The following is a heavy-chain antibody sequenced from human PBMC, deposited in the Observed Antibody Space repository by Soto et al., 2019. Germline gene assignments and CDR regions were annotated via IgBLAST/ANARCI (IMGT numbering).Heavy chain of an antibody. CDR1: GFTFSSYG. CDR2: ISYDGSNK. V-gene: IGHV3-30*18. D-gene: IGHD1-26*01. CDR3: AKEGIVGATLADY. J-gene: IGHJ4*02. Sequence: QVQLVESGGGVVQPGRSLRLSCAASGFTFSSYGMHWVRQAPGKGLEWVAVISYDGSNKYYADSVKGRFTISRDNSKNTLYLQMNSLRAEDTAVYYCAKEGIVGATLADYWGQGTLVTVSS.